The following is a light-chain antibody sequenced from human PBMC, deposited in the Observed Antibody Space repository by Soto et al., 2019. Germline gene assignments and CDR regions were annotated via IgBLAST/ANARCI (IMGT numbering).Light chain of an antibody. J-gene: IGKJ4*01. V-gene: IGKV1-9*01. CDR2: AAS. CDR1: QGISSY. CDR3: QQLNTYPLT. Sequence: IQLTQSPGSLSASVGDRVTITCRASQGISSYFAWYQQKPGKAPKLLIYAASTLQSVVPSRFSGSGSATYFTLTISRLHYEDFATYYCQQLNTYPLTFGGGTKLEIK.